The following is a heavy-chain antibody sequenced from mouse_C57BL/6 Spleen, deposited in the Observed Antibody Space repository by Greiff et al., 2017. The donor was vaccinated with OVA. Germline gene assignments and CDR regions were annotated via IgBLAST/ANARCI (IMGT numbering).Heavy chain of an antibody. CDR2: IYPSDSET. J-gene: IGHJ4*01. D-gene: IGHD2-5*01. Sequence: QVQLQQPGAELVRPGSSVKLSCKASGYTFTSYWMDWVKQRPGQGLEWIGNIYPSDSETHYNQKFKDKATLTVDKSSSTAYMQLSSLTSEDSAVYYCARRSNPYYAMDYWGQGTSGTVSS. CDR3: ARRSNPYYAMDY. V-gene: IGHV1-61*01. CDR1: GYTFTSYW.